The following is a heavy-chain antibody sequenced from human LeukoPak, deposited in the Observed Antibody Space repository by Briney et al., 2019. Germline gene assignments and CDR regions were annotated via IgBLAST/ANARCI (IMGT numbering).Heavy chain of an antibody. D-gene: IGHD6-25*01. CDR1: GGSFSGYY. CDR2: INHSGST. CDR3: ARGLGRRRAFDI. Sequence: SETLSLTCAVYGGSFSGYYWSWIRQPPGKGLEWIGEINHSGSTNYNPSLKSRVTISVDTSKNQFSLELSSVTAADTAVYYCARGLGRRRAFDIWGQGTMVTVSS. J-gene: IGHJ3*02. V-gene: IGHV4-34*01.